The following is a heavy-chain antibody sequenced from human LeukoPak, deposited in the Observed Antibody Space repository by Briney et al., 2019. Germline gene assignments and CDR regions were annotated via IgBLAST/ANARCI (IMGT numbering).Heavy chain of an antibody. Sequence: GSLRLSCAASGFTFSSYEMNWVRQARGKGLKWVSYISSSGSTIYYADSVKGRFTISRDNAKNSLYLQMNSLRAEDTAVYYCARVGYSYGLDYWGQGTLVTVSS. CDR2: ISSSGSTI. CDR3: ARVGYSYGLDY. J-gene: IGHJ4*02. V-gene: IGHV3-48*03. CDR1: GFTFSSYE. D-gene: IGHD5-18*01.